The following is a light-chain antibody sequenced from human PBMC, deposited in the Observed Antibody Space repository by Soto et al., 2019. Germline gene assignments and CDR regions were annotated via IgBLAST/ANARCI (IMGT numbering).Light chain of an antibody. CDR3: QQYYRYPHT. V-gene: IGKV1-8*01. CDR1: QGISSY. Sequence: AIRMTQSPSSFSASTGDRVTITCRASQGISSYLAWYQQKPGKAPKLLIYAASTLQSGVPSRFSGSGCGTDFTLTLSGLQSEDFATYYCQQYYRYPHTVGQGTKVEIK. CDR2: AAS. J-gene: IGKJ1*01.